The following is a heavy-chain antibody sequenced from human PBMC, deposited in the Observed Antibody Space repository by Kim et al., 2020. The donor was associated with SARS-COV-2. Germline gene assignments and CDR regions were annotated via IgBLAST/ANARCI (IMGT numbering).Heavy chain of an antibody. V-gene: IGHV1-8*01. Sequence: ASVKVSCKASGYTFTSYDINWVRQATGQGLEWMGWMNPNSGNTGYAQKFQGRVTMTRNTSISTAYMELSSLRSEDTAVYYCARGDYDFWSGYYSYWGQGTLVTVSS. CDR3: ARGDYDFWSGYYSY. J-gene: IGHJ4*02. CDR1: GYTFTSYD. CDR2: MNPNSGNT. D-gene: IGHD3-3*01.